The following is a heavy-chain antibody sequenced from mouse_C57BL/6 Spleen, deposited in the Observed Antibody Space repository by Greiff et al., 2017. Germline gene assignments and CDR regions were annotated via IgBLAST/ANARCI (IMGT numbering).Heavy chain of an antibody. CDR1: GFNIKNTY. CDR2: IDPANGNT. V-gene: IGHV14-3*01. CDR3: ALIATVAHWYFDV. J-gene: IGHJ1*03. D-gene: IGHD1-1*01. Sequence: VQLQQSVAELVRPGASVKLSCTASGFNIKNTYMHWVKQRPEQGLEWIGRIDPANGNTKYAPKFQGKATITADTSSNTAYLRLSSLTSENTAIYASALIATVAHWYFDVWGTGTTVTVSS.